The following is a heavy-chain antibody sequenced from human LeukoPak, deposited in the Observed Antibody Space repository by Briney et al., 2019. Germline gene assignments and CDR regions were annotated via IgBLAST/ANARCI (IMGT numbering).Heavy chain of an antibody. D-gene: IGHD1-20*01. CDR1: GDSISPYY. CDR2: IYYSGST. J-gene: IGHJ4*02. CDR3: ARDRARITGTTPTLYFDY. V-gene: IGHV4-31*03. Sequence: SETLSLTCTVSGDSISPYYWSWIRQHPGKGLEWIGYIYYSGSTYYNPSLKSRVTISVDTSKNQFSLKLSSVTAADTAVYYCARDRARITGTTPTLYFDYWGQGTLVTVSS.